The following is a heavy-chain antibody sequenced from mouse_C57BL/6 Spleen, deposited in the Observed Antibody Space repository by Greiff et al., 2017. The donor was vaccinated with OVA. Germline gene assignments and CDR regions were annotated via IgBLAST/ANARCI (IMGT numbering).Heavy chain of an antibody. CDR3: ARSYYGSRGFAY. J-gene: IGHJ3*01. D-gene: IGHD1-1*01. Sequence: EVQLVESGGGLVQPGGSMKLSCVASGFTFSNYWMNWVRQSPEKGLEWVAQIRLKSDNYATHYAESVKGRFTISRDDSKSSVYLQMNNLRAEDTGIYYCARSYYGSRGFAYWGQGTLVTVSA. CDR2: IRLKSDNYAT. V-gene: IGHV6-3*01. CDR1: GFTFSNYW.